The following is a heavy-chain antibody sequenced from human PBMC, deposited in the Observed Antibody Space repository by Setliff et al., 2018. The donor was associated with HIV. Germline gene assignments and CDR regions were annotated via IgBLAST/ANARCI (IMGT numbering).Heavy chain of an antibody. V-gene: IGHV4-31*03. CDR1: GGSISSGDYY. J-gene: IGHJ4*02. D-gene: IGHD3-22*01. CDR2: IYYSGST. CDR3: ARLVDYYDSSDNDF. Sequence: PSETLSLTCTVSGGSISSGDYYWSWIRQHPGKGLEWIGYIYYSGSTYYNPSLKSRVTISVDTSKNQFFLKLSSVTAADTAVYYCARLVDYYDSSDNDFWGQGTLVTVSS.